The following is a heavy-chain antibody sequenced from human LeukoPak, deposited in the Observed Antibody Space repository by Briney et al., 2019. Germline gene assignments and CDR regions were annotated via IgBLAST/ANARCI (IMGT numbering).Heavy chain of an antibody. V-gene: IGHV4-34*01. CDR1: GGSFSGYY. Sequence: SETLSLTCAVYGGSFSGYYWSWIRQPPGKGLEWIGEINHSGSTNYNPSLKSRVTISVDTSKNQFSLKLSSVTAADTAVYYCAMTGMGKLLRLDYWGQGTLVTVSS. CDR2: INHSGST. CDR3: AMTGMGKLLRLDY. J-gene: IGHJ4*02. D-gene: IGHD1-7*01.